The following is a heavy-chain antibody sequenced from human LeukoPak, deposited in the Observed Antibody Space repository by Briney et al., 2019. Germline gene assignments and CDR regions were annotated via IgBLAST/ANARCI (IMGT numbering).Heavy chain of an antibody. CDR1: GYTFTGYY. CDR3: ARGLGTVTTLNYYVAD. Sequence: ASVKVSCKASGYTFTGYYIHWVRQAPGQGLEWMGWINPNSGGTNYAQKFQGRVTMTRDTSISTAYMEVSRLRSDDTAVYYCARGLGTVTTLNYYVADWGQGTLVTVSS. J-gene: IGHJ4*02. D-gene: IGHD4-17*01. V-gene: IGHV1-2*02. CDR2: INPNSGGT.